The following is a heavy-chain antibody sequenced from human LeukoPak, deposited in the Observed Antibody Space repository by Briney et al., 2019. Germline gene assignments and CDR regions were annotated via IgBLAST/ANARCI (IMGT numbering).Heavy chain of an antibody. V-gene: IGHV4-59*01. D-gene: IGHD6-13*01. CDR3: ASSVAAGTQIDS. CDR1: GVSISSYY. J-gene: IGHJ4*02. CDR2: IYYSGST. Sequence: PSETLSLTCTVSGVSISSYYWSWIRQPPGKGLEGIGYIYYSGSTNYNPSLKSRVTISVDTSKNQFSLKLSSVTAADTAVYYCASSVAAGTQIDSWGQGTLVTVSS.